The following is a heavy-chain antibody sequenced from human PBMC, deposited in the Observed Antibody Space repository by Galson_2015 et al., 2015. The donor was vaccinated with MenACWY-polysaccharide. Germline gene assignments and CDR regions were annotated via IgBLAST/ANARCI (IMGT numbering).Heavy chain of an antibody. CDR3: AHSRYSTNGVYYRGIADY. Sequence: PALVIPRQTLTLSCTFSGFSLSTSAGGVGWIRQSPGKALEWLAVIYRADETRYSPSLKTRLTITKDTSSSQVVLTMTNMDPVDTGTYYCAHSRYSTNGVYYRGIADYWGQGTLVTVSS. CDR1: GFSLSTSAGG. CDR2: IYRADET. D-gene: IGHD2-8*01. V-gene: IGHV2-5*02. J-gene: IGHJ4*02.